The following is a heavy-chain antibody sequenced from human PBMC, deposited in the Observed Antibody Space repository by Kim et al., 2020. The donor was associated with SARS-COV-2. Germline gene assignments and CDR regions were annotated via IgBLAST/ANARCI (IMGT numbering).Heavy chain of an antibody. Sequence: GGSLRLSCAASGFSFSIYAMSWVRQAPGKGLEWISSISGNSVGTFHADSVKGRFTISRDNSKNTLYLQMNSLRAEDTAIYYCAKKATTSPTAYYFDYWGQGILVIVSS. V-gene: IGHV3-23*01. J-gene: IGHJ4*02. D-gene: IGHD1-1*01. CDR2: ISGNSVGT. CDR1: GFSFSIYA. CDR3: AKKATTSPTAYYFDY.